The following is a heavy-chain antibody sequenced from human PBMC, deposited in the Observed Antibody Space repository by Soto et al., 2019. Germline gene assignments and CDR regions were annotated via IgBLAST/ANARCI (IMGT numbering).Heavy chain of an antibody. Sequence: GGSLRLSCTASGFAFRSHAMQWVRQAPGKGLEWVAVISSDGATKYVADSLKGRFTISRDNFESTMSLQMNNLRPEDTALYYCARSSVHIAAAGRLDLWGQGTLVTVYS. D-gene: IGHD6-13*01. CDR2: ISSDGATK. CDR3: ARSSVHIAAAGRLDL. J-gene: IGHJ5*02. V-gene: IGHV3-30*14. CDR1: GFAFRSHA.